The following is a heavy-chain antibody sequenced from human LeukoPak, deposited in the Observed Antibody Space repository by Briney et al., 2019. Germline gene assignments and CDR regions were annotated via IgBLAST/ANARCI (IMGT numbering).Heavy chain of an antibody. D-gene: IGHD3-22*01. J-gene: IGHJ3*01. CDR3: ARDPYDRGGYVAFDL. CDR1: GFSFSDHW. V-gene: IGHV3-7*01. CDR2: IKQDGSET. Sequence: PGGSLRLSCAASGFSFSDHWMTWVRQAPGKWLEWVANIKQDGSETYYVDSVRGRSTISRDNAKTSLYLQMNSLRAEDTAIYYCARDPYDRGGYVAFDLWGLGTTITVSS.